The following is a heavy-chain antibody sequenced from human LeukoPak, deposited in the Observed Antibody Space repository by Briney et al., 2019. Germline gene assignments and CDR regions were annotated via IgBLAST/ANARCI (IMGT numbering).Heavy chain of an antibody. D-gene: IGHD3-10*01. J-gene: IGHJ3*02. CDR2: IYYSGST. CDR3: ARRRDGGLYNI. Sequence: SETLSLTCSVSGGSISSSNYYWGWVRQPPGKGVEWIVSIYYSGSTYYSPALKSRVTISVDTSKNQFSLKLSSVTATDTAVYYCARRRDGGLYNIWGQGTMVTVSS. CDR1: GGSISSSNYY. V-gene: IGHV4-39*01.